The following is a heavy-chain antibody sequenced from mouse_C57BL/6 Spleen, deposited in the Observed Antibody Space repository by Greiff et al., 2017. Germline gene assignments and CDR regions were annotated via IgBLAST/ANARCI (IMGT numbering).Heavy chain of an antibody. Sequence: QVQLQQPGAELVMPGASVKLSCKASGYTFTSYWMHWVKQRPGQGLEWIGEIDPSVSYTNYNQKFKGKSTLTVDKSSSTAYMQLSSLTSEDSAVYYCARSLDSSGYPFAYWGQGTLVTVSA. CDR1: GYTFTSYW. V-gene: IGHV1-69*01. CDR2: IDPSVSYT. CDR3: ARSLDSSGYPFAY. J-gene: IGHJ3*01. D-gene: IGHD3-2*02.